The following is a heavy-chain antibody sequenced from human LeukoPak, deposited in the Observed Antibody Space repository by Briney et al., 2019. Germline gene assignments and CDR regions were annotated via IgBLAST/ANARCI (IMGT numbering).Heavy chain of an antibody. D-gene: IGHD6-6*01. CDR1: GYTFTSYG. J-gene: IGHJ6*03. Sequence: ASVKVSCKASGYTFTSYGISWVRQAPGQGLEWMGWISAYNGNTNYAQKLQCRVTMTTDTSTSTAYMELRSLRSDDTAVYYCAREASEVYDYCYMDVWGKGTTVTVSS. V-gene: IGHV1-18*01. CDR2: ISAYNGNT. CDR3: AREASEVYDYCYMDV.